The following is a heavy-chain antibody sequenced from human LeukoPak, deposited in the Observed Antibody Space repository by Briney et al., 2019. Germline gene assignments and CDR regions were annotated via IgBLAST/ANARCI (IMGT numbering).Heavy chain of an antibody. CDR3: AKGDRMVPAACGP. CDR1: GYSFTTYG. D-gene: IGHD2-2*01. J-gene: IGHJ5*02. V-gene: IGHV1-18*01. CDR2: ISAYNGNT. Sequence: GASVKVSCKASGYSFTTYGISWVRQAPGQGLEWMGWISAYNGNTNYAQNLQGRVTLTTDTSTSTAYMELRSLRSDDTAVYYCAKGDRMVPAACGPWGQGTLVTVSS.